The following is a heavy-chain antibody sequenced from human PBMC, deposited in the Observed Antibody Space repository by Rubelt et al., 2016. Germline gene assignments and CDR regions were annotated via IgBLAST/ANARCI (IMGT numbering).Heavy chain of an antibody. Sequence: QVQLQESGPGLVKPSETLSLTCTVSGGSTSSYYWSWIRQPPGKGLEWIGYIYYSGSTNYNPSLKCRVTNSGEPAKNQFSLKLGSVTAGDTAVYYCARVQGSDYSKRLGNWFDPWGQGTLVTVSS. V-gene: IGHV4-59*01. D-gene: IGHD4-11*01. CDR3: ARVQGSDYSKRLGNWFDP. CDR2: IYYSGST. CDR1: GGSTSSYY. J-gene: IGHJ5*02.